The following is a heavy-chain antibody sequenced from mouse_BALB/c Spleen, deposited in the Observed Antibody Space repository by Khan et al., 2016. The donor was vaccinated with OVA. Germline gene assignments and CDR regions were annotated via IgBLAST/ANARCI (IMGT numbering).Heavy chain of an antibody. D-gene: IGHD3-2*02. CDR2: IYPGTGNI. V-gene: IGHV1-76*01. Sequence: QVQLQQSGAELMRPGASVKLSCKTSGYIFTTYWIHWVKQRSGQGLEWIARIYPGTGNIYYSANFKGKATLTADNSSSTAYMQFSSLKSEDSAVYFCAREEALYYFDYWGQGTTLTVSS. CDR3: AREEALYYFDY. J-gene: IGHJ2*01. CDR1: GYIFTTYW.